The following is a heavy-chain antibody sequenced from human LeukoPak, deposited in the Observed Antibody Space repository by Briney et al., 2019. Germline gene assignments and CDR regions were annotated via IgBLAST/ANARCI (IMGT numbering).Heavy chain of an antibody. CDR3: ARDLPANDYYYGMDV. Sequence: ASVKVSCTASGYTFTGYYMHWVRQAPGQGLEWMGWINPNSGGTNYAQKFQGRVTMTRDTSISTAYMELSRLRSDDTAVYYCARDLPANDYYYGMDVWGQGTTVTVSS. D-gene: IGHD2-8*01. J-gene: IGHJ6*02. CDR1: GYTFTGYY. V-gene: IGHV1-2*02. CDR2: INPNSGGT.